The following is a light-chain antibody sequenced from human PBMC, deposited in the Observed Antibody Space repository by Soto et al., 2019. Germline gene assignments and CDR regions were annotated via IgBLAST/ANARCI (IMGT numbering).Light chain of an antibody. J-gene: IGKJ4*01. CDR2: GAS. CDR1: QSVRSNY. CDR3: QQYDTSPPLT. Sequence: EIVLTQPPGTLSLSPGDRATLSCRARQSVRSNYLAWYQQKPGQAPRLLLYGASSRATGIPDRFSGSGAGTDFALTSSRLEPEDFAVYYCQQYDTSPPLTFGGGTKVEIK. V-gene: IGKV3-20*01.